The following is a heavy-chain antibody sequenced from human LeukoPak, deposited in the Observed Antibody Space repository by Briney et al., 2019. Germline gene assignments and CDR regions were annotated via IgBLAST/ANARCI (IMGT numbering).Heavy chain of an antibody. J-gene: IGHJ4*02. V-gene: IGHV3-21*01. D-gene: IGHD4-11*01. CDR2: ISSSSSYI. CDR1: GFTFSSYS. Sequence: GGSLRLSCAASGFTFSSYSMNWVRQAPGKGLEWVSSISSSSSYIYYADSVKGRFTISRDNAKNSLYLQMNSLRAEDTAVYYCARALISDYTGFDYWGQGTLVTVSS. CDR3: ARALISDYTGFDY.